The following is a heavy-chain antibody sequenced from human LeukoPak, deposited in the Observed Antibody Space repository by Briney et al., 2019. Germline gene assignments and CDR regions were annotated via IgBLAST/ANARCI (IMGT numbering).Heavy chain of an antibody. CDR1: GGSISSYY. J-gene: IGHJ4*02. CDR2: IYYSGST. CDR3: ARGTTVTLFDY. V-gene: IGHV4-59*01. Sequence: SEXLSLTCTVSGGSISSYYWSWIRQPPGKGLEGMGYIYYSGSTNYNPSLKSRVTISVDTSKNQFSLKLSSVTAADTAVYYCARGTTVTLFDYWGQGTLVTVSS. D-gene: IGHD4-11*01.